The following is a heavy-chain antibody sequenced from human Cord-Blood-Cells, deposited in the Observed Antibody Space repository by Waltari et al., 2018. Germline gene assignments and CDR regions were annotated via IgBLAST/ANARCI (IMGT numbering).Heavy chain of an antibody. CDR3: ARDLGGITGTWNYFDY. J-gene: IGHJ4*02. D-gene: IGHD1-20*01. Sequence: QVQLVESGGGVVQPGRSLRLSCAASGFTFSSYGMHWVRQAPGKGLEWVAVIWYDGSNKYYADTVKGRFTISRDNSKNTLYLQMNSLRAEDTAVYYCARDLGGITGTWNYFDYWGQGTLVTVSS. CDR2: IWYDGSNK. CDR1: GFTFSSYG. V-gene: IGHV3-33*01.